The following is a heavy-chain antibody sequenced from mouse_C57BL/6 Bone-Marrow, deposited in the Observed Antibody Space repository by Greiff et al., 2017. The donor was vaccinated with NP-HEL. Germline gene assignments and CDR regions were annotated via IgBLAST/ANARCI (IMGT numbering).Heavy chain of an antibody. J-gene: IGHJ4*01. CDR2: IWRGGST. D-gene: IGHD1-1*02. Sequence: VQLQQSGPGLVQPSQSLSITCTVSGFSLTSYGVHWVRQSPGKGLEWLGVIWRGGSTDYNAAFMSRLSITKDNSKSQVFFKMNSLQADDTAIYYCAKKGDYDYDDMDYWGQGTSVTVSS. V-gene: IGHV2-5*01. CDR1: GFSLTSYG. CDR3: AKKGDYDYDDMDY.